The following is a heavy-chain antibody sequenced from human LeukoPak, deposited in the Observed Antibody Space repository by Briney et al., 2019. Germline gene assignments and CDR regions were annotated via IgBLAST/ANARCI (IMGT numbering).Heavy chain of an antibody. J-gene: IGHJ3*01. Sequence: PSETLSLTCTVSGGSISSSSYYWGWIRQPPGKGLEWIGSIYYSGSTYYNPSLKSRVTISVDTSKNQFSLKLSSVTAADTAVYYCARHDGSSWYYAFDVWGQGTMVTVSS. CDR3: ARHDGSSWYYAFDV. D-gene: IGHD6-13*01. CDR1: GGSISSSSYY. V-gene: IGHV4-39*01. CDR2: IYYSGST.